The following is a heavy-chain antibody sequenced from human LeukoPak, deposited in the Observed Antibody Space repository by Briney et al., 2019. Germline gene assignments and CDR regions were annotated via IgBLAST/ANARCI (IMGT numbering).Heavy chain of an antibody. D-gene: IGHD2-15*01. Sequence: SETLSLTCTVSGGSVSSGSYYWSWIRQPPGKGLEWIGYTYYSGSTNYNPSLKIRVTISVDTSKNQFSLKLSSVTAADTAVYYCARVQLGYCSGGSCYPSLDYWGQGTLVTVSS. J-gene: IGHJ4*02. CDR1: GGSVSSGSYY. CDR2: TYYSGST. CDR3: ARVQLGYCSGGSCYPSLDY. V-gene: IGHV4-61*01.